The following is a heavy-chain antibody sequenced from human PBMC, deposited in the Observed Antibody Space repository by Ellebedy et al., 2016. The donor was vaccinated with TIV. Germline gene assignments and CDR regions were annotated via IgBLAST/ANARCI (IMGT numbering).Heavy chain of an antibody. J-gene: IGHJ4*02. V-gene: IGHV3-74*01. CDR3: ARDGPLFGDYPDY. Sequence: HTGGSLRLSXAASGFTFSSYWMHWVRQAPGEGLVWVPRVNSDGSSTRYADSVEGRFTISRDNAKNTLFLQMNSLRAEDTALYYCARDGPLFGDYPDYWGQGTLVTASS. CDR2: VNSDGSST. CDR1: GFTFSSYW. D-gene: IGHD4-17*01.